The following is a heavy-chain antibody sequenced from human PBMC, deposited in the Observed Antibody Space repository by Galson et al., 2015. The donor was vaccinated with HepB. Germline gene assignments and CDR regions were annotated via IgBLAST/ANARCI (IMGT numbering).Heavy chain of an antibody. V-gene: IGHV1-2*04. D-gene: IGHD6-13*01. CDR3: ARDMRIAAAGSSAHYYYYGMDV. CDR2: INPNSGGT. J-gene: IGHJ6*02. Sequence: SVKVSCKASGYTFTGYYMHWVRQAPGQGLEWMGWINPNSGGTNYAQTFQGWVTMTRDTSISTAYMELSRLRSDDTAVYYCARDMRIAAAGSSAHYYYYGMDVWGQGTTVTVSS. CDR1: GYTFTGYY.